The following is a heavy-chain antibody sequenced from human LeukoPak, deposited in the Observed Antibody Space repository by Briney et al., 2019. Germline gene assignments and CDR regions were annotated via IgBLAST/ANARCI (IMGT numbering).Heavy chain of an antibody. D-gene: IGHD1-26*01. CDR3: TRDSETYNWFDP. J-gene: IGHJ5*02. Sequence: GGSLRLSCAASGFTFSSYAMSWVRQSSGKGLEWIGHMDKETNLYATALAASVKGRFTVSRDDSKNTAYLHMNSLKTEDTALYYCTRDSETYNWFDPWGQGTLVTVSS. CDR1: GFTFSSYA. CDR2: MDKETNLYAT. V-gene: IGHV3-73*01.